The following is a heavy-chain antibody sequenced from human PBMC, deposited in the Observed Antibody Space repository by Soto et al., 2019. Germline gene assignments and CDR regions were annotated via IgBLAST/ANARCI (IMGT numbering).Heavy chain of an antibody. Sequence: EVQVVESGGGLVQPGGSLRLSCAASGFTFSDHYMDWMRQAPGKGLEWVGRSRNKDYSQTPEYAASVKGRFVISRDESKNSLYLQMDSLKNEDTALYYCVRGPRGTTETPGFYSQYMDVWGKGTTVTVSS. D-gene: IGHD3-16*01. J-gene: IGHJ6*03. CDR3: VRGPRGTTETPGFYSQYMDV. V-gene: IGHV3-72*01. CDR1: GFTFSDHY. CDR2: SRNKDYSQTP.